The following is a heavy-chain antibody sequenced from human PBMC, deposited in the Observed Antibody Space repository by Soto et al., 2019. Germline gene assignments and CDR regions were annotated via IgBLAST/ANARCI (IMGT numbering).Heavy chain of an antibody. CDR1: GFGFGGYY. CDR3: ASQRGGSYTAFHS. D-gene: IGHD3-10*01. J-gene: IGHJ3*02. V-gene: IGHV3-11*06. CDR2: ISDSSSYT. Sequence: QVQLVESGGDLVKPGGSLRLSCAASGFGFGGYYVSWIRQAPGKGLEWVSYISDSSSYTHYADSVKGRFTISRDNSKNSLYRQMNSLRVEDPAMYYCASQRGGSYTAFHSWGKGTMVTVSS.